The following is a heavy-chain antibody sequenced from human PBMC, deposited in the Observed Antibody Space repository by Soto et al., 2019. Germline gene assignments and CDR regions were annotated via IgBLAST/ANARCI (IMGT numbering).Heavy chain of an antibody. Sequence: SETLSLTCTVSGGSISSSSYYWGWIRQPPGKGLEWIGSIYYSGSTYYNPSLKSRVTISVDTSKNQFSLKLSSVTAADTAVYYCARQAIKIWSGYRDAFDIWGQGTMVTVSS. J-gene: IGHJ3*02. CDR2: IYYSGST. D-gene: IGHD3-3*01. CDR3: ARQAIKIWSGYRDAFDI. CDR1: GGSISSSSYY. V-gene: IGHV4-39*01.